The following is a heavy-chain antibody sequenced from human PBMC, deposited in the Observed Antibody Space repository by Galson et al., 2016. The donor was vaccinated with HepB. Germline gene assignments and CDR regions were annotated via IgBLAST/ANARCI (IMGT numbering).Heavy chain of an antibody. CDR2: IYYSGST. V-gene: IGHV4-39*01. CDR3: ARRNFAATMARWFDP. D-gene: IGHD5-12*01. J-gene: IGHJ5*02. Sequence: SETLSLTCTVSGDSISSSGYYWGWIRQPPGKGLEWIGNIYYSGSTYYNPSLKSRVTISVDTSKNQFSLKLSSVTAADTAVYYCARRNFAATMARWFDPWGQGTLVTVSS. CDR1: GDSISSSGYY.